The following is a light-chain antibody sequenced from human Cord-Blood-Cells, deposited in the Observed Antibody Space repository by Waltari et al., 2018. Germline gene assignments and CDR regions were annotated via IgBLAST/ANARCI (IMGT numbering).Light chain of an antibody. J-gene: IGLJ2*01. Sequence: SYELTQTHPVSVSQGQTARITCSGDAFTTQYAHGYQQKPGQAPVLVIYKDSERPSGIPERFSGSSSGTTVTLTIIGVQAEDEADYYCQSADSSGTYVVFGGGTKLTVL. CDR1: AFTTQY. V-gene: IGLV3-25*03. CDR3: QSADSSGTYVV. CDR2: KDS.